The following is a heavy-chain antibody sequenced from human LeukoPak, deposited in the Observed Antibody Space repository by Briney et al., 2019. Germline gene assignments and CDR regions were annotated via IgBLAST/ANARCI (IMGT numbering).Heavy chain of an antibody. CDR1: GHTFTGYY. J-gene: IGHJ4*02. Sequence: GASVKVSCKASGHTFTGYYMHWVRQAPGQGLEWMGWINPNSGGTNYAQKFQGRVTMTRDTSISTAYMELSRLRSDDTAVYYCARGTYYYDSSGYSDFDYWGQGTLVTVSS. D-gene: IGHD3-22*01. V-gene: IGHV1-2*02. CDR2: INPNSGGT. CDR3: ARGTYYYDSSGYSDFDY.